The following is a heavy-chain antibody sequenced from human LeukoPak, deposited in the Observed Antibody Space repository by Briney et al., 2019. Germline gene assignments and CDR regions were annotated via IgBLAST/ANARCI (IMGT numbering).Heavy chain of an antibody. CDR1: GFTFSSYA. J-gene: IGHJ4*02. CDR3: ARDLGFYYFDY. Sequence: GGSLRLSCAASGFTFSSYAMHWVRQAPGKGLEWVAVISYDGSNKYYADSVKGRFTISRDNSKNTLYLQMNSLRAEDTAVYYCARDLGFYYFDYWGQGTLVTVSP. CDR2: ISYDGSNK. V-gene: IGHV3-30-3*01.